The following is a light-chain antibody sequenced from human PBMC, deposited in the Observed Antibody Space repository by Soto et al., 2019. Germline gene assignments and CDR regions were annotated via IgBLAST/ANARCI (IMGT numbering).Light chain of an antibody. CDR1: QTINNW. J-gene: IGKJ2*01. CDR2: KAS. CDR3: QQYNSYPFT. V-gene: IGKV1-5*03. Sequence: QMTQSPFTLSASVGDRVTLTCRASQTINNWFAWYQQKPGKAPILLIYKASSLDSGVPSRFSGSGSGTVFTLNINSLHHDDFATYYWQQYNSYPFTFGQGTKLESK.